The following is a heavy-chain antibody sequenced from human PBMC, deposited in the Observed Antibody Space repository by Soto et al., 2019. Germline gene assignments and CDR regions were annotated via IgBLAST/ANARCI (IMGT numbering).Heavy chain of an antibody. J-gene: IGHJ4*02. CDR1: GFAVSSKY. D-gene: IGHD6-19*01. CDR3: VQTTGWPGFDF. CDR2: IYGGGTT. V-gene: IGHV3-53*01. Sequence: EVQLVESGGGLIQPGGSLRLSCAASGFAVSSKYMTWVRQAPGKGLEWVSVIYGGGTTYYAVSVKGRFNISRDTSKNTLYLQMNSLRADDTAVYYCVQTTGWPGFDFWGQGTLVTVSS.